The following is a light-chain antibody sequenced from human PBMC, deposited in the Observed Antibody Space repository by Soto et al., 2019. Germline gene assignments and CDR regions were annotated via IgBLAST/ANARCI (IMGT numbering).Light chain of an antibody. Sequence: IQLTQSPSSLSASVGDRVTITCRASQGINSYLAWYQQKPGKSPKLLIYAASTLQSGVPSRFSGSESGTDFTLTISSLQPEDFATSYCQQLNSYPSSTFGGGTKVDIK. CDR1: QGINSY. CDR3: QQLNSYPSST. J-gene: IGKJ4*01. CDR2: AAS. V-gene: IGKV1-9*01.